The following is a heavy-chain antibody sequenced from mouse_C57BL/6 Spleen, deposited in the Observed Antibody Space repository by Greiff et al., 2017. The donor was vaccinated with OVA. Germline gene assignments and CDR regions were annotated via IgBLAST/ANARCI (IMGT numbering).Heavy chain of an antibody. V-gene: IGHV1-18*01. J-gene: IGHJ4*01. CDR1: GYTFTDYN. Sequence: EVQLQQSGPELVKPGASVKISCKASGYTFTDYNMDWVKQSHGKSLEWIGDINPNNGGTIYNEKFKGKATLTEDKSSSTAYMELRSLTSEDSAVYYCARRNHYYAMDYWGQGTSVTVSS. CDR3: ARRNHYYAMDY. CDR2: INPNNGGT.